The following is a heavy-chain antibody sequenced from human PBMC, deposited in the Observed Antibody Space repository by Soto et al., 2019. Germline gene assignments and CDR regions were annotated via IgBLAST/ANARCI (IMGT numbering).Heavy chain of an antibody. CDR1: GFTVSSNY. CDR2: IYSGGST. V-gene: IGHV3-53*01. CDR3: ARSEGNYYDSSGSPGGDY. J-gene: IGHJ4*02. D-gene: IGHD3-22*01. Sequence: EVQLVESGGGLIQPGGSLRLSCAASGFTVSSNYMSWVRQAPGMGLEWVSVIYSGGSTYYADSVKGRFTIYRDNSKNTLYLQMNIQRAEDTAVYYCARSEGNYYDSSGSPGGDYWCQGTLVTVSS.